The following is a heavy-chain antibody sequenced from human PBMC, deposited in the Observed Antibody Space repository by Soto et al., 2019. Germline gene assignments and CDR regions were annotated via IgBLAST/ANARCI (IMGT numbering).Heavy chain of an antibody. Sequence: GGSLRLSCAASGFTFSDYYMSWIRQAPGKGLEWVSYISSSGSTIYYADSVKGRFTISRDNAKNSLYLQMNSLRAEDTAVYYCARDFIICSSTSCHNLEWHEDAFDIWGQGTMVTVSS. D-gene: IGHD2-2*02. J-gene: IGHJ3*02. CDR2: ISSSGSTI. CDR1: GFTFSDYY. V-gene: IGHV3-11*01. CDR3: ARDFIICSSTSCHNLEWHEDAFDI.